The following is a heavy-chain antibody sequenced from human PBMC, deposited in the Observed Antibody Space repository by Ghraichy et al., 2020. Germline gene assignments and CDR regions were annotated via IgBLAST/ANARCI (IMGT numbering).Heavy chain of an antibody. CDR3: AKDRDGGGYDTIGY. D-gene: IGHD5-12*01. Sequence: GESLRLSCAASGFTFSSYAMSWVRQAPGKGLEWVSAISGSGGSTYYADSVKGRFTISRDNSKNTLYLQMNSLRAEDTAVYYCAKDRDGGGYDTIGYWGQGTLVTVSS. CDR2: ISGSGGST. CDR1: GFTFSSYA. J-gene: IGHJ4*02. V-gene: IGHV3-23*01.